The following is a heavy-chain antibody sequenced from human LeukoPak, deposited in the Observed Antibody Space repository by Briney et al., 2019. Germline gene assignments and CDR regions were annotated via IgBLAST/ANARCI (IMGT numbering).Heavy chain of an antibody. CDR2: INAGNGNT. CDR3: ARAGVGANAFDI. V-gene: IGHV1-3*01. D-gene: IGHD1-26*01. Sequence: ASVKVSCKASGYTFTSYGISWVRQAPGQGLEWMGWINAGNGNTKYSQKFQGRVTITRDTSASTAYMELSSLRSEDTAVYYCARAGVGANAFDIWGQGTMVTVSS. J-gene: IGHJ3*02. CDR1: GYTFTSYG.